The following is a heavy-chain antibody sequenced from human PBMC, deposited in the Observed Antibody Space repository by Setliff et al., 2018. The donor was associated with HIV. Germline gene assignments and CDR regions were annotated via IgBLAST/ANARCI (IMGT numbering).Heavy chain of an antibody. CDR1: GFTFSNFG. J-gene: IGHJ4*02. D-gene: IGHD2-8*01. V-gene: IGHV3-23*01. CDR3: AKVYCADSGYFDS. Sequence: QAGGSLRLSCAASGFTFSNFGIYWVRQAPGKGLEWVSFISGSGGNTHYADSVKGRFTISRDNSKNTLFLQMDSLRVEDTALYYCAKVYCADSGYFDSWGQGTLVTVSS. CDR2: ISGSGGNT.